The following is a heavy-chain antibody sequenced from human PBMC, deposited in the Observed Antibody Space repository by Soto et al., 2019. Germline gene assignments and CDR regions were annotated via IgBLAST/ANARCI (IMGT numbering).Heavy chain of an antibody. CDR1: GYSIRSGYY. Sequence: SETLSLTCSVSGYSIRSGYYWGWVRQAPGKGLEWLGSVYHNGIMFHNPSFQSRVTISVDTSKNQFSLNLRSVTAADTAVYYCAALWFGELAFNYWGHGILVTVLL. D-gene: IGHD3-10*01. V-gene: IGHV4-38-2*02. CDR3: AALWFGELAFNY. CDR2: VYHNGIM. J-gene: IGHJ4*01.